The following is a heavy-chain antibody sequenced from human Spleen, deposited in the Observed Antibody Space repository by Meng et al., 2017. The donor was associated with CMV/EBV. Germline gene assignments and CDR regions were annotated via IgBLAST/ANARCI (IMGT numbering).Heavy chain of an antibody. V-gene: IGHV1-2*02. J-gene: IGHJ4*02. D-gene: IGHD2/OR15-2a*01. CDR1: GYTFTAYY. Sequence: ASVKVSCKTSGYTFTAYYMHWVRQAPGQGLEWMGWINPDSGDTNFAQKFQGRVTMTSDTSISTAYMELSSLRSDDSAVYYCARDIAIVPTTGRFDSWGQGTLVTVSS. CDR3: ARDIAIVPTTGRFDS. CDR2: INPDSGDT.